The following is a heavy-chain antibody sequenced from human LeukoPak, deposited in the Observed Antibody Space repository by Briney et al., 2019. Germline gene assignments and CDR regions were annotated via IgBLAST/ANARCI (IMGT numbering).Heavy chain of an antibody. V-gene: IGHV3-30*04. CDR3: ARDPYYYDSSGYYDY. Sequence: GGSLRLSRAVSGFTFSSYAMHWVRQAPGKGLEWVAVISYDGSYKYYADSVKGRFTISRDNSKNTLYLQMNSLRAEDTAVYYCARDPYYYDSSGYYDYWGQGTLVTVSS. J-gene: IGHJ4*02. CDR2: ISYDGSYK. CDR1: GFTFSSYA. D-gene: IGHD3-22*01.